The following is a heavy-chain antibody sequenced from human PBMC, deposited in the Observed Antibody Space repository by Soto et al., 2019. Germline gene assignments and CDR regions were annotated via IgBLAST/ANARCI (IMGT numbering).Heavy chain of an antibody. J-gene: IGHJ4*02. CDR2: IYYSGTT. CDR3: ARGFDAFDY. V-gene: IGHV4-31*03. Sequence: PSETLSLTCTVSGGSISSGGYYWSWIRQHPGKGLEWIGYIYYSGTTYSNPSLKSRVIISVDTSKNQFSLKLSSVTAADTAVYYCARGFDAFDYWGQGTLVTVSS. CDR1: GGSISSGGYY.